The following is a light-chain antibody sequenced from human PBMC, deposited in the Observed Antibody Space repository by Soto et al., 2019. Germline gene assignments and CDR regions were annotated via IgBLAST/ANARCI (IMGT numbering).Light chain of an antibody. Sequence: DIQMTQSPSTLSGSVGDRVTITCRASQTISSWLAWYQQKPGKAPKLLIYKASTLKSGVPSRFRGSGSGTDFTLTISSLQPDDFATYYCQHYKSYSEAFGQGTKVDLK. CDR2: KAS. V-gene: IGKV1-5*03. J-gene: IGKJ1*01. CDR3: QHYKSYSEA. CDR1: QTISSW.